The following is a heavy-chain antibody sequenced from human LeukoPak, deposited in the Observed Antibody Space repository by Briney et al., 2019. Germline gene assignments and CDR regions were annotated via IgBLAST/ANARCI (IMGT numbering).Heavy chain of an antibody. Sequence: PGGSLRLSCAGSGFIFDDHGMSWVRQAPGKGLEWVSGINWNGGSTGYADSVQGRFTISRDNAKNSLYLQMNTLRAEDTAVYYCARDLAGPPQEAFDIWGQGTMVTVSS. CDR3: ARDLAGPPQEAFDI. V-gene: IGHV3-20*04. J-gene: IGHJ3*02. CDR2: INWNGGST. CDR1: GFIFDDHG.